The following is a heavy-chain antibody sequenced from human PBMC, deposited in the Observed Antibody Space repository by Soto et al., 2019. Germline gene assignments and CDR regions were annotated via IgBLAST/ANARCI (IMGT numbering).Heavy chain of an antibody. CDR2: IYPGDSDT. Sequence: GESLKISCKGSGYSFTSYWIGWVRQMPGKGLELMGIIYPGDSDTRYSPSFQGQVTISADKSISTAYLQWSSLKASDTAMYYCARKVMAARWADAFDIWGQGTMVTVSS. J-gene: IGHJ3*02. D-gene: IGHD5-12*01. V-gene: IGHV5-51*01. CDR3: ARKVMAARWADAFDI. CDR1: GYSFTSYW.